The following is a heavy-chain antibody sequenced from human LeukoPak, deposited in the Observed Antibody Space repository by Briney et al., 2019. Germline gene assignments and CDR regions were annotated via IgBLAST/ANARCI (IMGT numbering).Heavy chain of an antibody. CDR1: GFTFSSYG. CDR2: ISYDGSNK. J-gene: IGHJ4*02. CDR3: AKDPYYYDSSGYYHLLHYFDY. V-gene: IGHV3-30*18. D-gene: IGHD3-22*01. Sequence: PGRSLRLSCAASGFTFSSYGMHWVRQAPGKGLEWVAVISYDGSNKYYADSVKGRFTISRDNSKNTLYLQMNSLRAEDTAVHYCAKDPYYYDSSGYYHLLHYFDYWGQGTLVTVSS.